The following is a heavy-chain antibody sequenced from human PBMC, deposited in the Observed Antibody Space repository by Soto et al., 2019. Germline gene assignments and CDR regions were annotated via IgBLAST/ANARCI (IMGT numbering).Heavy chain of an antibody. J-gene: IGHJ3*02. CDR2: IWYDGSNK. CDR1: GFTFRSYG. D-gene: IGHD3-16*02. Sequence: QVQLVESGGGVVQPGRSLRLSCAASGFTFRSYGMHWVRQAPGKGLEGVAVIWYDGSNKYYADSVKGRVTISRDNSKNTLYLQMNSRRAEDTAVYYCARDGHYDYVWGSYRDAFDIWGPGTMVTVSS. V-gene: IGHV3-33*01. CDR3: ARDGHYDYVWGSYRDAFDI.